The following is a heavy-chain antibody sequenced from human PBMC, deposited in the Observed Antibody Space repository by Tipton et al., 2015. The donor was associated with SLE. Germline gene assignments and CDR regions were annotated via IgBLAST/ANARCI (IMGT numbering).Heavy chain of an antibody. CDR2: VSWNEIDT. Sequence: SLRLSCTSSGFNFDDFNMHWVRQRPGKGLEWVAFVSWNEIDTFYADFVRDRFTISRDKAKNSLDLHMDFLQVDDSGLYFCARPLFPYSNFYPMDVWGQGTTVTVSS. V-gene: IGHV3-43*01. J-gene: IGHJ6*02. CDR3: ARPLFPYSNFYPMDV. CDR1: GFNFDDFN. D-gene: IGHD3-10*01.